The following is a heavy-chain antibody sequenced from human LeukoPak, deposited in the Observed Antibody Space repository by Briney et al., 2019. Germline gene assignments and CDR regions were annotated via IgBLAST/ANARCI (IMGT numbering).Heavy chain of an antibody. CDR2: IKPDGSEK. Sequence: GGSLRLSCAASGFTFSSYWMSWVRQAPGKGLEWVANIKPDGSEKYYVDSVGGRFTISRDNAKNSLYLQMNSLRAEDAAVYYCRYSSRGGFDYWGQGTLVTVSS. D-gene: IGHD6-13*01. CDR3: RYSSRGGFDY. V-gene: IGHV3-7*01. J-gene: IGHJ4*02. CDR1: GFTFSSYW.